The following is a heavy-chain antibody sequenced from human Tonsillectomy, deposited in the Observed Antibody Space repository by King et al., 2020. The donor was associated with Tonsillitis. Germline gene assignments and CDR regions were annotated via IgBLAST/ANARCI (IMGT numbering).Heavy chain of an antibody. CDR1: GFTFSSYA. Sequence: VQLVESGGGLVQPGGSLRLSCAASGFTFSSYAMHWVRQAPGKGLEYVSAISSNGGSTYYANSVKGRFTISRDNSKNTLYLQMGSLRAEDMAVYYCARDEYSGIPPAFDYWGQGTLVTVSS. CDR3: ARDEYSGIPPAFDY. V-gene: IGHV3-64*01. CDR2: ISSNGGST. D-gene: IGHD1-26*01. J-gene: IGHJ4*02.